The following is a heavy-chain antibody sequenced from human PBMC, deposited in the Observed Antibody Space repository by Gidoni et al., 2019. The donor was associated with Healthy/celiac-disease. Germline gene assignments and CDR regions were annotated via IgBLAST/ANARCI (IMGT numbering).Heavy chain of an antibody. CDR1: GGSFSGYY. CDR3: ARGPSTSGYDSHWFDP. Sequence: QVQLQQWGAGLLKPSETLALTCAVYGGSFSGYYWSRTRQPPGTGLEWIGEINHSGSTNYNPSLKSRVTISVDTSKNQFSLKLSSVTAADTAVYYCARGPSTSGYDSHWFDPWGQGTLVTVSS. D-gene: IGHD5-12*01. CDR2: INHSGST. V-gene: IGHV4-34*01. J-gene: IGHJ5*02.